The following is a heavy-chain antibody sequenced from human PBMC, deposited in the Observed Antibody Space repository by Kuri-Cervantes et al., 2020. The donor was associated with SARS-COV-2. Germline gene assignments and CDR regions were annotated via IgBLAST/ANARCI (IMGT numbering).Heavy chain of an antibody. CDR2: IYSGGST. Sequence: GESLKISCAASGFTVSSNYMSRVRQAPGKGLEWVSVIYSGGSTYYADSVKGRFTISRDNSKNTLYLQMNSLRAEDTAVYYCAREMKEGAVMGAFDIWGQGTMVTVSS. CDR3: AREMKEGAVMGAFDI. V-gene: IGHV3-53*01. J-gene: IGHJ3*02. CDR1: GFTVSSNY. D-gene: IGHD1-26*01.